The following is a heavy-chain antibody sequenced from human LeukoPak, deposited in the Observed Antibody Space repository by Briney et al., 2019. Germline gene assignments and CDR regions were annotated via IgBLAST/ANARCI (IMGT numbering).Heavy chain of an antibody. D-gene: IGHD6-13*01. V-gene: IGHV4-39*07. CDR3: ARGVDSSSWYTPLDP. J-gene: IGHJ5*02. CDR2: ISHSGTT. CDR1: GVSFSCYIYP. Sequence: SETLSLTCTVSGVSFSCYIYPWGWIRQPPGKGLEWIGSISHSGTTYYHPSLKSRVTISIDTSKSQFSMKLRSVPAADTAVYYCARGVDSSSWYTPLDPWGQGTLVTVSS.